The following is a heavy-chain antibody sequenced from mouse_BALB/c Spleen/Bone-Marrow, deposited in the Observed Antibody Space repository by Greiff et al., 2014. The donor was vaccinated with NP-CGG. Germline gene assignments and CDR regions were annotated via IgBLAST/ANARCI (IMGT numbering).Heavy chain of an antibody. V-gene: IGHV4-1*02. J-gene: IGHJ3*01. CDR3: ARNGYYGWSAN. CDR2: INPDSSTI. CDR1: GFDFRRYW. Sequence: VQRVESGGGLVQPGGSLKLSCAASGFDFRRYWMNWVRQAPGKGLEWIGEINPDSSTINYTPSLKDKFFISRDNAKNTLYLQMSKVRSEDTALYYCARNGYYGWSANWGQGTLVTVSA. D-gene: IGHD2-3*01.